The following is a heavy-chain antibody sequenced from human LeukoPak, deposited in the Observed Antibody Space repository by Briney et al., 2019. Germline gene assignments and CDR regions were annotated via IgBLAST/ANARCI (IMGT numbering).Heavy chain of an antibody. D-gene: IGHD4-17*01. CDR2: IYYSGST. CDR3: ARVGGNYGDYGDAFGI. J-gene: IGHJ3*02. CDR1: GGSISSSSYY. Sequence: SETLSLTCTVSGGSISSSSYYWGWIRQPPGKGLEWIGSIYYSGSTYYNPSLKSRVTISVDTSKNQFSLKLSSVTAADTAVYHCARVGGNYGDYGDAFGIWGQGTMVTVSS. V-gene: IGHV4-39*07.